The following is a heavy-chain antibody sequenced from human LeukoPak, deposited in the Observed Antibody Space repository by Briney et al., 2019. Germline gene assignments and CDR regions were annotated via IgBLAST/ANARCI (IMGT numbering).Heavy chain of an antibody. CDR1: GFTFSSYT. D-gene: IGHD2-2*01. CDR3: ARMYQSYYFDC. Sequence: GGSLRLSCAASGFTFSSYTINWVRQAPGKGLEWVSVIYSGGSTYYADSVKGRFTISRDNSKNTLYLQMDSLRAEDTAVYYCARMYQSYYFDCWGQGTLVTVSS. V-gene: IGHV3-53*01. J-gene: IGHJ4*02. CDR2: IYSGGST.